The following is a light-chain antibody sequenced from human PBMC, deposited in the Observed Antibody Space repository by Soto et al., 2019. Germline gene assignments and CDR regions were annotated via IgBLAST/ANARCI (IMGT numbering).Light chain of an antibody. CDR3: RQYNNYPYA. Sequence: DIQMTQSPSTVSASVGDAVTITCRASQSISTWLAWYQQKPGKAPNLLIYDASTLESGGPSGFSGSGSGKEFTLTISSLQPDESATYYCRQYNNYPYAFGQGTKLEIK. V-gene: IGKV1-5*01. J-gene: IGKJ2*01. CDR2: DAS. CDR1: QSISTW.